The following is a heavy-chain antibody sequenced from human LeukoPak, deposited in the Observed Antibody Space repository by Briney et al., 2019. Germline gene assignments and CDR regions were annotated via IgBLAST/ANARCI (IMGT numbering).Heavy chain of an antibody. Sequence: ASVKVSCKASGGTFSSYAISWVRQAPGQGLEWMGRIIPIFGTANYAQKFQGRVTITTDEPTSTAYMELSSLRSEDTAVYYCARGDCSGGSCYSIHDYYYYYYMDVWGKGTTVTVSS. CDR2: IIPIFGTA. CDR3: ARGDCSGGSCYSIHDYYYYYYMDV. CDR1: GGTFSSYA. J-gene: IGHJ6*03. D-gene: IGHD2-15*01. V-gene: IGHV1-69*05.